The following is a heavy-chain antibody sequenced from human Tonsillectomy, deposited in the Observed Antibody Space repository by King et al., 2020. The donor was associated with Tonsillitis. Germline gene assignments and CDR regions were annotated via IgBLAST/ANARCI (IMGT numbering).Heavy chain of an antibody. Sequence: EVQLVESGGGLVQPGGSLRLSCAASGFTFSSYAMSWVRQAPGKGLEWVSAISGSGGSTYYADSVKGRFTISRDNSKNTLYLQMNSLRAEDTAVYYCAKKLKVYVGNGFGVVTPPTRYYGMDVWGQGTTVTVSS. CDR3: AKKLKVYVGNGFGVVTPPTRYYGMDV. D-gene: IGHD3-3*01. CDR2: ISGSGGST. V-gene: IGHV3-23*04. CDR1: GFTFSSYA. J-gene: IGHJ6*02.